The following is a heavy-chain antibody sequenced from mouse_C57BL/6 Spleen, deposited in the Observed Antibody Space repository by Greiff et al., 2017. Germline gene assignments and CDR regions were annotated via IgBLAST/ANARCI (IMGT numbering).Heavy chain of an antibody. CDR3: ARHEQLSDSLGN. Sequence: VKLMESGAELVKPGASVKLSCKASGYTFTEYTIHWVKQRSGQGLEWIGWFYPGSGSIKYNEKFKDKATLTADKSSSTVYMELSRLTSEDSAVYFCARHEQLSDSLGNWGQGTTLTVSS. CDR2: FYPGSGSI. D-gene: IGHD3-2*01. CDR1: GYTFTEYT. V-gene: IGHV1-62-2*01. J-gene: IGHJ2*01.